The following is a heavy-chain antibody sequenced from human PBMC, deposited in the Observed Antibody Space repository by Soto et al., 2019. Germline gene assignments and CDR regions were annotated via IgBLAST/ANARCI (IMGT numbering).Heavy chain of an antibody. Sequence: GGSLRLSCAASGFTFSSYAMSWVRQAPGKGLEWVSAISGSGGSTYYADSVKGRFTISRDNSKNTLYLQMNSLRAEDTALYYCAKVYQHYDYVWGSYRYAFDIWGQGTMVTVSS. CDR2: ISGSGGST. D-gene: IGHD3-16*02. CDR1: GFTFSSYA. J-gene: IGHJ3*02. CDR3: AKVYQHYDYVWGSYRYAFDI. V-gene: IGHV3-23*01.